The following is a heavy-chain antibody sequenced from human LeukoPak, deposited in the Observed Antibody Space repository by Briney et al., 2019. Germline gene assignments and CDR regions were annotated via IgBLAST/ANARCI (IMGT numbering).Heavy chain of an antibody. CDR3: ARSALGPKEYNWFDP. J-gene: IGHJ5*02. CDR2: INPNSGGT. CDR1: GYTFTGYY. D-gene: IGHD3-10*01. V-gene: IGHV1-2*02. Sequence: GASVKVSCKASGYTFTGYYMHWVRQAPGQGLEWMGWINPNSGGTNYAQKFQGRVTMTRDTSISTAYMELGRLRSDDTAVYYCARSALGPKEYNWFDPWGQGTLVTVSS.